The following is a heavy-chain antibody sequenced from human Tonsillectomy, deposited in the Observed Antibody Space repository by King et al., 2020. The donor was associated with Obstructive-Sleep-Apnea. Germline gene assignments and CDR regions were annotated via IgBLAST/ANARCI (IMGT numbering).Heavy chain of an antibody. CDR3: ARSLDSSGYYYTNY. Sequence: VQLQESGPGLVKPSETLSLTCTVSGGSISSYYWSWIRQPPGKGLDWIGYNSYSGRTNYNPSPKSRVTISRDTSKNQFSLKLSSVTAADTAVYYCARSLDSSGYYYTNYWGQGTLVTVSS. D-gene: IGHD3-22*01. CDR2: NSYSGRT. CDR1: GGSISSYY. J-gene: IGHJ4*02. V-gene: IGHV4-59*08.